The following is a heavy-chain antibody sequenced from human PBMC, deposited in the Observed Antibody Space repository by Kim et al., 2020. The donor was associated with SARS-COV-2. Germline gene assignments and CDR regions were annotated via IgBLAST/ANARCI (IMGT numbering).Heavy chain of an antibody. V-gene: IGHV3-11*03. Sequence: AASVRGRFTISRDHAKNTLYLQMDSRRAEDTAVYYCTTSTRTPDWGQGTLVTVSS. J-gene: IGHJ4*02. D-gene: IGHD1-1*01. CDR3: TTSTRTPD.